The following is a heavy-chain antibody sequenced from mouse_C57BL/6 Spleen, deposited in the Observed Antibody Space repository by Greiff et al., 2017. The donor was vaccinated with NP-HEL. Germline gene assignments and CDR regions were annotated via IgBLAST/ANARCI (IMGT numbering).Heavy chain of an antibody. CDR2: IHPNSGST. CDR1: GYTFTSYW. Sequence: VQLQQSGAELVKPGASVKLSCKASGYTFTSYWMHWVKQRPGQGLEWIGMIHPNSGSTNYNEKFKSKATLTVDKSSSTAYMQLSSLTSEDSAVYYCARSIILYGDAMDYWGQGTSVTVSS. CDR3: ARSIILYGDAMDY. D-gene: IGHD2-12*01. J-gene: IGHJ4*01. V-gene: IGHV1-64*01.